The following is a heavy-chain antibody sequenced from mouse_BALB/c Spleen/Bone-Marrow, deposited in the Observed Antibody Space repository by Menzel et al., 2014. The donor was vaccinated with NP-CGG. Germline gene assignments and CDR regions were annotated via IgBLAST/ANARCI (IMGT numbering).Heavy chain of an antibody. CDR2: IHPSDSET. Sequence: QVQLQQSGAELVRPGASVKLSCKASGYSFTSYWMNWVEQRPGQGLEWIGMIHPSDSETRLNKKFKDKATLTVDKSSSTAYMQLSSPTSEDSAVYYCARIYDGYYGGFFDYWGQGTTLTVSS. D-gene: IGHD2-3*01. CDR3: ARIYDGYYGGFFDY. V-gene: IGHV1-61*01. J-gene: IGHJ2*01. CDR1: GYSFTSYW.